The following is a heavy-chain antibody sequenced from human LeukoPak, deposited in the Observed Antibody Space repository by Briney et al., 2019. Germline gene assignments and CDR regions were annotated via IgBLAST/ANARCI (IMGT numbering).Heavy chain of an antibody. D-gene: IGHD3-3*01. CDR3: AVTPRPSGERITIFGVDPYYYYGMDV. V-gene: IGHV1-69*13. CDR2: IIPVFGTA. J-gene: IGHJ6*02. CDR1: GGTFSTYA. Sequence: ASVKVSCKASGGTFSTYAISWVRQAPGQGLEWMGGIIPVFGTANYAQRFQGRVTITADESTSTAYMELSSLRSEDTAVYYCAVTPRPSGERITIFGVDPYYYYGMDVWGQGTTVTVSS.